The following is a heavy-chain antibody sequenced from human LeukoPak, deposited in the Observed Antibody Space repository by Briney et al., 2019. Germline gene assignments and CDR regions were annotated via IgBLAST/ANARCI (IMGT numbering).Heavy chain of an antibody. D-gene: IGHD5-12*01. Sequence: GGSLRLSCAASGFTFSSYWMHWARQAPGKGLVWVSRINSDGSSITYVDSVKGRFTISRDNAKNTLYLQMNSLRVEDTAVYYCAREGRVSGYDFDCWGQGTLVTVSS. CDR3: AREGRVSGYDFDC. J-gene: IGHJ4*02. CDR2: INSDGSSI. CDR1: GFTFSSYW. V-gene: IGHV3-74*03.